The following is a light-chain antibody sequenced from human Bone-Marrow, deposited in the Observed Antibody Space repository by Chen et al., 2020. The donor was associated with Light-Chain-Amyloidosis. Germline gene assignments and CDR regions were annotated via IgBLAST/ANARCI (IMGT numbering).Light chain of an antibody. J-gene: IGLJ1*01. CDR2: EVT. CDR3: SSYTITNTLV. Sequence: QSALTPPPSVSGSPGQPIPLPGPGTSSDVGGDNHVSWYQQHPDKAPNLMIYEVTNRPSWVPDRFSGSKSDNTASLTISGLQTEDEADYFCSSYTITNTLVFGSGTRVTVL. V-gene: IGLV2-14*01. CDR1: SSDVGGDNH.